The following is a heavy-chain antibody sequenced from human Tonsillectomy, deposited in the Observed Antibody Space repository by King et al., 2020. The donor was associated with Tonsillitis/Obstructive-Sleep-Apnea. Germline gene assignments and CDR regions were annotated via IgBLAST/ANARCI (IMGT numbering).Heavy chain of an antibody. CDR3: AKEQAAWDAFDI. CDR2: ISDDGINK. Sequence: VQLVESGGGVVQPGRSLRLSCAASGFTFSSFGIHWVRQAPGKGLEWGAGISDDGINKDYADPLKGRFTISRDNSQNTLDLQMNSLRAEDTAIYYCAKEQAAWDAFDIWGQGTMVTVSS. CDR1: GFTFSSFG. V-gene: IGHV3-30*18. J-gene: IGHJ3*02. D-gene: IGHD6-25*01.